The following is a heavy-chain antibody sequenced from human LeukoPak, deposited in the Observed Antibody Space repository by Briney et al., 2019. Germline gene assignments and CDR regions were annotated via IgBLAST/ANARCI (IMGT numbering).Heavy chain of an antibody. CDR1: GFTFSTYG. Sequence: GGSLRLSCAASGFTFSTYGMNWVRQALGKGLEWVSSISRTSSYIYYADSVKGRFTISRDNAKNALYLQTNSLRAEDTAVYYCAKGNFIQQLVLDYWGQGTLVTVSS. CDR2: ISRTSSYI. D-gene: IGHD6-13*01. V-gene: IGHV3-21*01. CDR3: AKGNFIQQLVLDY. J-gene: IGHJ4*02.